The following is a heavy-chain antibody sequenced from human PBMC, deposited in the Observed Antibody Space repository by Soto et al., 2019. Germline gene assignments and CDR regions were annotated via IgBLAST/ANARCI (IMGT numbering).Heavy chain of an antibody. CDR1: GFTFSSYA. Sequence: GVSLRLSCAASGFTFSSYAMTWVRQAPGKGLEWVSAISGSGGSTYYADSVKGRFTISRDNSQDTLYLQMNTLRAEDTALYYCAKGLSGSGSYYSSWGQGTLVTVSS. CDR2: ISGSGGST. V-gene: IGHV3-23*01. CDR3: AKGLSGSGSYYSS. D-gene: IGHD3-10*01. J-gene: IGHJ5*02.